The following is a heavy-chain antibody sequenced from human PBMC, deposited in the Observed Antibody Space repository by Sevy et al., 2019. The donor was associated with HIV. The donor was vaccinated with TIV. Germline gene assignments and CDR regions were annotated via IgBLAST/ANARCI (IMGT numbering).Heavy chain of an antibody. D-gene: IGHD6-6*01. CDR3: GKGSVSSFFDFWFDP. CDR1: GFTFSSYA. V-gene: IGHV3-64D*06. CDR2: ISSNGGST. J-gene: IGHJ5*02. Sequence: GGSLRLSCSASGFTFSSYAMHWVRQAPGKGLEYVSAISSNGGSTYYADSMKGGFTTYSDNSKNMLYLQMGSLRAEDSAVYYCGKGSVSSFFDFWFDPWGQGTLVTVSS.